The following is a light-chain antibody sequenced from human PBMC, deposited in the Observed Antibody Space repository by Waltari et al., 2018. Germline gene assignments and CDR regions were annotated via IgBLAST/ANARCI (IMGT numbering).Light chain of an antibody. Sequence: DFQMTQSPSSLSVSVGDRVTITCRASQAITNYLAWYQQIPGKVPKLLIYSASTLQSGVPSRFSGSGFGTDFTLTISSLQPEDVGIYYCQKYNSAPWTFGQGTRVEVK. CDR1: QAITNY. V-gene: IGKV1-27*01. CDR2: SAS. J-gene: IGKJ1*01. CDR3: QKYNSAPWT.